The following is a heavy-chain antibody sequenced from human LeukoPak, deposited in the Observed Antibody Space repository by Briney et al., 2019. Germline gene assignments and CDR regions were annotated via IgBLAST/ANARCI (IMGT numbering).Heavy chain of an antibody. Sequence: GGSRRLSCAVFGLTFSSYGMHWVRQAPGKGREWGAAISYEGSNKYYADSVKGRFTISRDNSTNPLYLQMNSRRAWDTAVNYWAKSRACIGGSCGVHYYYYYGMDVWGQGTTVTVSS. J-gene: IGHJ6*02. CDR3: AKSRACIGGSCGVHYYYYYGMDV. D-gene: IGHD2-15*01. V-gene: IGHV3-30*18. CDR2: ISYEGSNK. CDR1: GLTFSSYG.